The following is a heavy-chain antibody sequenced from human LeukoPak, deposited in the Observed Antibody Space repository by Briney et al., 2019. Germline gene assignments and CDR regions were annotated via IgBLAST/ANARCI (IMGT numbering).Heavy chain of an antibody. Sequence: GGSLRLSCAASGFTFSSYGMHWVRQAPGKGLEWVAFIRYDGSNKYYADSVKGRFTISRDNSKNTLYLQMTSLRAEDTAVYYCAKDQKGSGWYLTSMDVWGKGTTVTVSS. J-gene: IGHJ6*03. CDR2: IRYDGSNK. D-gene: IGHD6-19*01. V-gene: IGHV3-30*02. CDR3: AKDQKGSGWYLTSMDV. CDR1: GFTFSSYG.